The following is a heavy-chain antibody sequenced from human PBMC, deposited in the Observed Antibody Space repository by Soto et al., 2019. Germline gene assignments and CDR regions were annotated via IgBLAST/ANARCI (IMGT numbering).Heavy chain of an antibody. V-gene: IGHV3-66*01. CDR2: IYSGGST. Sequence: EVQLVESGGGLVQHGGSLRLSCAASGFTVSSNYMSWVRQAPGKGLEWVSVIYSGGSTYYADSVKGRFTISRDNSKNTLYLQMNSLRAEDTAVYYCARTRVGRGFDYWGQGTLVTVSS. D-gene: IGHD1-26*01. J-gene: IGHJ4*02. CDR1: GFTVSSNY. CDR3: ARTRVGRGFDY.